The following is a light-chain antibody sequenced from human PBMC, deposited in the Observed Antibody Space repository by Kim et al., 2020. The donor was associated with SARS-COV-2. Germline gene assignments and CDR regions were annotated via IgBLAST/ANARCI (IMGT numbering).Light chain of an antibody. CDR3: QKYNNAPLT. Sequence: ASVGDRVTVTCRASQAISNYLAWYQQKPGKVPKLLIYAASTLQSGVPSRFSGKASGTDFTLTISSLQPEDVAVSYCQKYNNAPLTFGGGTKVDIK. V-gene: IGKV1-27*01. CDR1: QAISNY. CDR2: AAS. J-gene: IGKJ4*01.